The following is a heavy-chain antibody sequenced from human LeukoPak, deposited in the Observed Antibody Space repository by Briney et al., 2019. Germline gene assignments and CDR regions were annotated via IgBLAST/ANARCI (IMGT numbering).Heavy chain of an antibody. CDR2: ISAYNGNT. Sequence: ASVKVSYKASGYTFTSYGISWLRQAPGRGLEWMGWISAYNGNTNYAQKLQGRVTMTTDTSTSTAYMELRSLRSDDTAVYYCARDLFDHPYDFWSGYPKPTPYYYYGMDVCGQGTTVTVSS. CDR3: ARDLFDHPYDFWSGYPKPTPYYYYGMDV. CDR1: GYTFTSYG. V-gene: IGHV1-18*01. J-gene: IGHJ6*02. D-gene: IGHD3-3*01.